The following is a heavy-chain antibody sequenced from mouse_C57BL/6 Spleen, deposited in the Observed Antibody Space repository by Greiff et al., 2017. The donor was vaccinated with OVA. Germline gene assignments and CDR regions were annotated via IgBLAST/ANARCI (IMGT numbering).Heavy chain of an antibody. V-gene: IGHV14-2*01. CDR1: GFNIKDYY. D-gene: IGHD1-1*01. CDR3: ARTTVVAPRDY. CDR2: IDPEDGET. Sequence: VQLQQSGAELVKPGASVKLSCTASGFNIKDYYMHWVKQRTEQGLEWIGRIDPEDGETQYAPKFQGKATITADTSSNTADLQLSSLTSEYTAVYYCARTTVVAPRDYWGQGTSVTVSS. J-gene: IGHJ4*01.